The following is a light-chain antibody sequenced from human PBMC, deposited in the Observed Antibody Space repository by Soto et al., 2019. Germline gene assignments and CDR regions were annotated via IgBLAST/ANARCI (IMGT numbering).Light chain of an antibody. J-gene: IGLJ2*01. Sequence: QSALTRPASVSGSPGQSITISCTGTSSDVGSYNLVSWYQQHPGKAPKLMIYEVNKRPSGVSNRFSGSKSGNTASLTISGLQAEDEADYYCCSYAGSSTSVVFGGGTKLTVL. CDR1: SSDVGSYNL. CDR2: EVN. V-gene: IGLV2-23*02. CDR3: CSYAGSSTSVV.